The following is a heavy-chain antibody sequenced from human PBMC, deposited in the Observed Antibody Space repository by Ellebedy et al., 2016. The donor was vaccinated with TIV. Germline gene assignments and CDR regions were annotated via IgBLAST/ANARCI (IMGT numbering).Heavy chain of an antibody. CDR2: FSDSGYT. CDR1: GVSIISDTFY. V-gene: IGHV4-61*01. J-gene: IGHJ5*02. Sequence: SETLSLTCSVSGVSIISDTFYWSWIRQPPGKGLEWIGYFSDSGYTNYNPSLERRVTMSVDMSKNQFYLKLISVTAADTAIYYCARLAGPHNWFDPWGQGSLVTVSS. CDR3: ARLAGPHNWFDP.